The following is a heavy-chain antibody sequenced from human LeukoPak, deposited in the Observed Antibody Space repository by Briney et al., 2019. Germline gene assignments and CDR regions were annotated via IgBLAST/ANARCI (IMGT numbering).Heavy chain of an antibody. CDR2: IYYSGST. V-gene: IGHV4-59*08. Sequence: SETLSLTCTVSGGSISSYYWSWIRQPPGKGLEWIGYIYYSGSTNYNPSLKSRVTISVDTSKHQFSLKLSSVTAADTAVYYCARLPQGSSSWWDYWGQGTLVTVSS. CDR3: ARLPQGSSSWWDY. J-gene: IGHJ4*02. D-gene: IGHD6-13*01. CDR1: GGSISSYY.